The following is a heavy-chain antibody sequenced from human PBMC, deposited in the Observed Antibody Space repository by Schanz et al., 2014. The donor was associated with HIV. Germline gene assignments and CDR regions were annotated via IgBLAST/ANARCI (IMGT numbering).Heavy chain of an antibody. Sequence: EVQLVESGGGLVQPGRSLRLSCTGSGFNFDDYVMYWVRQAPGKGLEWVSGISWNSGSIGYADSVKGRFTISRDNAKNSLYLQVHSLRAEDTALYYCAKDLNPYNVHTTLVTPPVGYGMDVWGQGTTVTVSS. CDR2: ISWNSGSI. D-gene: IGHD5-18*01. CDR1: GFNFDDYV. V-gene: IGHV3-9*01. CDR3: AKDLNPYNVHTTLVTPPVGYGMDV. J-gene: IGHJ6*02.